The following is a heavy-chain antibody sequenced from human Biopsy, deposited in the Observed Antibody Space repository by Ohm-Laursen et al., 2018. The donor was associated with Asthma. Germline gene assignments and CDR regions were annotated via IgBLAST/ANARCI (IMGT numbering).Heavy chain of an antibody. Sequence: SLRLSCTASGRHFGSYNMHWARQVPGKGLEWVAVITFDGSTQHYGDSMKGRFTISRDNSKNMLFLQMNSLRAEDTAVYYCLRDTLGYYFDIWGQGTQVTVSS. CDR3: LRDTLGYYFDI. J-gene: IGHJ4*01. CDR2: ITFDGSTQ. V-gene: IGHV3-30-3*01. CDR1: GRHFGSYN. D-gene: IGHD6-13*01.